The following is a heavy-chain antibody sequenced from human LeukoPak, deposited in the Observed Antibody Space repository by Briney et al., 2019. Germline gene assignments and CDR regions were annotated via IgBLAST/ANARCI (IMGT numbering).Heavy chain of an antibody. D-gene: IGHD3-10*01. CDR2: ISGSGGST. CDR1: GFTFSSYA. J-gene: IGHJ4*02. Sequence: GRSLRLSCAASGFTFSSYAMSWVRQAPGKGLEWVSAISGSGGSTYYADSVKGRFTISRDNSKNTLYLQMNSRRPEDTAVYYFAKDGRTYYCEGGSFDYWGEGTLVSVSS. V-gene: IGHV3-23*01. CDR3: AKDGRTYYCEGGSFDY.